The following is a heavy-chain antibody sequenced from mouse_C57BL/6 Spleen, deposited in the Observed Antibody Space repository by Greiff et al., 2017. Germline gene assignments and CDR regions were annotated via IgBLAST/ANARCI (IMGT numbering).Heavy chain of an antibody. Sequence: QVQLQQSGPGLVAPSQCLSITCTVSGFSLTSYGVSWVRQPPGKGLEWLGVIWGDGSTNYHSALISRLSISKENSKSQVFLKLSSLKTEDTATYYCAKRGTGRFAYWGQGTLVTVSA. D-gene: IGHD4-1*01. J-gene: IGHJ3*01. CDR3: AKRGTGRFAY. CDR1: GFSLTSYG. V-gene: IGHV2-3*01. CDR2: IWGDGST.